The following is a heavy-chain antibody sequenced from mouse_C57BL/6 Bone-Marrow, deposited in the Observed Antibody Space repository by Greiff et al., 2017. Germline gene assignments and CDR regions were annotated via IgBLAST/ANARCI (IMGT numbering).Heavy chain of an antibody. V-gene: IGHV1-26*01. CDR1: GYTFTDYY. CDR3: AREGHWYFDV. CDR2: INPNNGGT. J-gene: IGHJ1*03. Sequence: EVQLQQSGPELVKPGASVKISCKASGYTFTDYYMNWVKQSHGKSLEWIGDINPNNGGTSYNQKFKGKATLTVDKSSSTAYMELRSLTSADSAVYYCAREGHWYFDVWGTGTTVTVSS.